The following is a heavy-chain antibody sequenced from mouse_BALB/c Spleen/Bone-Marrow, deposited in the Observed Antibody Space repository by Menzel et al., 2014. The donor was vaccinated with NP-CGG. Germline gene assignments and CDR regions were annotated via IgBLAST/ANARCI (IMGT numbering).Heavy chain of an antibody. Sequence: QFPGNKLEWMGYISYSGSTSYNPSLKSRISITRDTSKNQFFLQLNSVTTEDTATYYCARTTTVVSHFDYWGQGTTLTVSS. CDR3: ARTTTVVSHFDY. V-gene: IGHV3-2*02. D-gene: IGHD1-1*01. CDR2: ISYSGST. J-gene: IGHJ2*01.